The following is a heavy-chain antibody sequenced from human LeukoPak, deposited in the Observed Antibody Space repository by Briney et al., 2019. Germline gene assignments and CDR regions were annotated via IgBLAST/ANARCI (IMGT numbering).Heavy chain of an antibody. Sequence: ASVKVSCKASGYTFTVYYMHWVRQAPGQGLEWVGWINPNSGGTNYAQKFQGRVTMTRDTSISTAYMELSRLRSDDTAVYYCARSPNGIAARYNWFDPWGQGTLVTVSS. CDR1: GYTFTVYY. J-gene: IGHJ5*02. CDR3: ARSPNGIAARYNWFDP. D-gene: IGHD6-6*01. V-gene: IGHV1-2*02. CDR2: INPNSGGT.